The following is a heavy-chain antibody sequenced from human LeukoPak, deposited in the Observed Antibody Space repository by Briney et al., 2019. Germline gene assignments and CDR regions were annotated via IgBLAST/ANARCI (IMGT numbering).Heavy chain of an antibody. J-gene: IGHJ4*02. Sequence: GGSLRLSCAASGFTFSSYWMSWVRQAPGKGLEWVANIKQDGSEKYYVDSVKGRFTISRDNAKNSLYLQMNSLRAEGTAVYYCARQNDYGDYEVDYWGQGTLVTVSS. D-gene: IGHD4-17*01. CDR3: ARQNDYGDYEVDY. CDR2: IKQDGSEK. V-gene: IGHV3-7*01. CDR1: GFTFSSYW.